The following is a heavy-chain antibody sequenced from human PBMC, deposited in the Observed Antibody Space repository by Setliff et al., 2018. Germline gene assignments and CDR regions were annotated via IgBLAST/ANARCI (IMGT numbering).Heavy chain of an antibody. CDR3: ARVVPLGGTDR. CDR2: IYYTGNT. V-gene: IGHV4-39*07. CDR1: GGSISSSSYY. J-gene: IGHJ5*02. D-gene: IGHD1-1*01. Sequence: NPSETLSLTCTVSGGSISSSSYYWGWIRQPPGKGLEWIGTIYYTGNTYYNPSLKSRVTISVDTSKNQFSLNLSSVTAADTAIYYCARVVPLGGTDRWGQGTLVTVS.